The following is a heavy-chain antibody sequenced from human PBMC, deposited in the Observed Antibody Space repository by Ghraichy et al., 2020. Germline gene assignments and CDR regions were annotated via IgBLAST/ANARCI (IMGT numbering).Heavy chain of an antibody. CDR3: ARQWGASGSYYGYYYGMDV. Sequence: SETLSLTCTVSGGSISSSSYYWGWIRQPPGKGLEWIGSIYYSGSTYYNPSLKSRVTISVDTSKNQFSLKLSSVTAADTAVYYCARQWGASGSYYGYYYGMDVWGQGTTVTVSS. V-gene: IGHV4-39*01. CDR1: GGSISSSSYY. D-gene: IGHD1-26*01. J-gene: IGHJ6*02. CDR2: IYYSGST.